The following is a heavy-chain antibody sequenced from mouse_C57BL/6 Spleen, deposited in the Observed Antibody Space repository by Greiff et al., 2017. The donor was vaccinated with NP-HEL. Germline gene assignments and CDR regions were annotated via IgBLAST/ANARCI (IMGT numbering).Heavy chain of an antibody. D-gene: IGHD2-4*01. CDR2: ISSGGDYI. Sequence: EVKLQESGEGLVKPGGSLKLSCAASGFTFSSYAMSWVRQTPEKRLEWVAYISSGGDYIYYADTVKGRFTISRDKARNTLYLQMSSLKSEDTAMYYCTRDTDYDAAYWGQGTLVTVSA. V-gene: IGHV5-9-1*02. CDR1: GFTFSSYA. CDR3: TRDTDYDAAY. J-gene: IGHJ3*01.